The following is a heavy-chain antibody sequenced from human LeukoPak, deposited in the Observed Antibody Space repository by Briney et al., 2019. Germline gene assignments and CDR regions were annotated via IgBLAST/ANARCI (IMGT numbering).Heavy chain of an antibody. Sequence: SETLSLTCTVSGGSISSGDYYWSWIRQPPGKGLEWIGYIYYSGSTYYNPSLKSRVTISVDTSKNQFSLKLSSVTAADTAVYYCASRIMITFGGVIAYYFDCWGQGTLVTVSS. CDR2: IYYSGST. D-gene: IGHD3-16*02. V-gene: IGHV4-30-4*01. J-gene: IGHJ4*02. CDR1: GGSISSGDYY. CDR3: ASRIMITFGGVIAYYFDC.